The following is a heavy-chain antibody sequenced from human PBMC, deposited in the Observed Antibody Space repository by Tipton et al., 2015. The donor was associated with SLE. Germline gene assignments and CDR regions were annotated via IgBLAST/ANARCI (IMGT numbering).Heavy chain of an antibody. J-gene: IGHJ6*02. D-gene: IGHD6-19*01. Sequence: SLRLSCAASGFTFSSYWMSWVRQAPGKGLEWVSAISGSGGSTYYADSVKGRFTISRDNSKNTLYLQMNSLRAEDTAVYYCAKDGQWLVRFYYYGMDVWGQGTTVTVSS. CDR1: GFTFSSYW. V-gene: IGHV3-23*01. CDR3: AKDGQWLVRFYYYGMDV. CDR2: ISGSGGST.